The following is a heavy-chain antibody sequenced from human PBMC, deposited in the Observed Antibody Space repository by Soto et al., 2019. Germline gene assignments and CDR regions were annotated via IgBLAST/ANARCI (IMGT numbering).Heavy chain of an antibody. CDR2: MNPNSGNT. V-gene: IGHV1-8*01. Sequence: ASVKSSCKASGYSLTGYDVNWVRQATGQGLEWMGWMNPNSGNTAFAEKFQGRVTMTRDTPISTAYMELSGLTSEDTAVYYCARYPYTSYCSDGSCSYDAFDIWGQGTVVTVSS. J-gene: IGHJ3*02. D-gene: IGHD2-15*01. CDR3: ARYPYTSYCSDGSCSYDAFDI. CDR1: GYSLTGYD.